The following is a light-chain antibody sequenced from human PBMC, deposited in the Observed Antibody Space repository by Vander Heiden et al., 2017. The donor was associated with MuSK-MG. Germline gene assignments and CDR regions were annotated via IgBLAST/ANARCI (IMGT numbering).Light chain of an antibody. CDR1: QSIRSNS. CDR3: HQFGSSPAWT. Sequence: EIVFTQSPGTLSLSPGDGATLSCRASQSIRSNSLAWYQQKPGQAPRLLIYATSSRSADIPDRFSGSGSGTDFTLTISRLEPEDFAVYYCHQFGSSPAWTFGQGTRVEVK. J-gene: IGKJ1*01. CDR2: ATS. V-gene: IGKV3-20*01.